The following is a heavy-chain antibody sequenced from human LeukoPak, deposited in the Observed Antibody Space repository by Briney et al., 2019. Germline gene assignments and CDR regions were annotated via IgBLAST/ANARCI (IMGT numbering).Heavy chain of an antibody. D-gene: IGHD3-22*01. J-gene: IGHJ4*02. CDR1: VHTHSRHA. CDR3: ASEYDSSGYTRLY. Sequence: GGSLRLSCAASVHTHSRHATICASQAPGKGLEWATAISCSGGSTYYADSVKGRFTVPRDNSKHTLYLQMNSQRAEDPRVYYCASEYDSSGYTRLYWGQGTLVTVSS. CDR2: ISCSGGST. V-gene: IGHV3-23*01.